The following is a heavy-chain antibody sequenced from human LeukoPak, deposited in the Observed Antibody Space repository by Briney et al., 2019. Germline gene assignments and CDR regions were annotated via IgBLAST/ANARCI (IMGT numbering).Heavy chain of an antibody. J-gene: IGHJ4*02. CDR1: GGSISSYY. D-gene: IGHD6-19*01. CDR2: IYYSGST. CDR3: ARVYSSGWYDSNPYFDY. Sequence: PSETLSLTCTVSGGSISSYYWSWIRQPPGKGLEWIGYIYYSGSTNYNPSLKSRVTISVDTSKNQFSLKLSSVTAADTAVYYCARVYSSGWYDSNPYFDYWGQGTLVTVSS. V-gene: IGHV4-59*01.